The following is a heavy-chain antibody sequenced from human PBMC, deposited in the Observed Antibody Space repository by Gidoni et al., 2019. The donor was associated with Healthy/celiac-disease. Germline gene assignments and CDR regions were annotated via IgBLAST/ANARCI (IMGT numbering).Heavy chain of an antibody. CDR2: ISSSSSYI. CDR1: GFTFSSYS. CDR3: ARDGSTVNTYYYGMDV. J-gene: IGHJ6*02. V-gene: IGHV3-21*01. Sequence: EVQLVESGGGLVKPGGSLRLSCAASGFTFSSYSMNWVRQAPGKGLEWVSSISSSSSYIYYADSVKGRFTISRDNAKNSLYLQMNSLRAEDTAVYYCARDGSTVNTYYYGMDVWGQGTTVTASS. D-gene: IGHD4-17*01.